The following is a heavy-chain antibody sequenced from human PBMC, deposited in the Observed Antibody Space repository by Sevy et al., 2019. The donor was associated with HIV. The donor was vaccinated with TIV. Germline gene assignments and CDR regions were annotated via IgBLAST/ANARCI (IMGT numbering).Heavy chain of an antibody. J-gene: IGHJ6*02. D-gene: IGHD6-13*01. CDR1: GFTFRNYG. V-gene: IGHV3-30*18. CDR3: VNSRGRFDGSSWIYYYYAMDV. CDR2: ISNDGSDK. Sequence: GGSLRLSCAASGFTFRNYGMHWVRQAPGKGLEWVALISNDGSDKNYVDSVKGRFTISRDNSKDTLYLQMNSLRTDDTAVYYCVNSRGRFDGSSWIYYYYAMDVWGQGTTVTVSS.